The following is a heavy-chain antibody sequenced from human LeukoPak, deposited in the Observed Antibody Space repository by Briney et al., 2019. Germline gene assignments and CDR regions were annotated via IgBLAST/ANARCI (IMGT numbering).Heavy chain of an antibody. J-gene: IGHJ4*02. CDR3: ARDYYGGNNFDY. D-gene: IGHD4-23*01. CDR1: GGSISSYY. CDR2: IYYSGST. V-gene: IGHV4-59*01. Sequence: SETLSLTCTVSGGSISSYYWSWIRQPPGKGLEWVGYIYYSGSTNYNPSLKSRVTISVDTSKNQFSLKLSSVTAADTAVYYCARDYYGGNNFDYWGQGTLVTVSS.